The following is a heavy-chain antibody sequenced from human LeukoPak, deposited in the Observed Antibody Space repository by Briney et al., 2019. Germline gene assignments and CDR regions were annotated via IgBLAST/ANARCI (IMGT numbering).Heavy chain of an antibody. V-gene: IGHV1-8*01. Sequence: GASVKVSCKASGYTFTSYDINWVRQATGQGLEWMGWMNPNSGNTGYAQKFQGRVTMTRNTSISTAYMELSSLRSADTAVYYCATGSSSGDWDAFDIWGQGTMVTVSS. CDR2: MNPNSGNT. CDR1: GYTFTSYD. J-gene: IGHJ3*02. CDR3: ATGSSSGDWDAFDI. D-gene: IGHD6-19*01.